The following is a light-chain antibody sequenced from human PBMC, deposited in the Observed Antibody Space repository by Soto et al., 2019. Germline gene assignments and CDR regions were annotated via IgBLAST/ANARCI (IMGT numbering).Light chain of an antibody. V-gene: IGKV1-27*01. CDR3: QKYNSAPQT. CDR1: QGINSY. J-gene: IGKJ4*01. Sequence: DIQMTQSPSSLSASVGDRVTITCRASQGINSYLAWYQQKPGKVPKLLIYAASTLQSGVPSRFSGSGSGTDFTLTISSLQPEDVATYYCQKYNSAPQTFGGGTKVEIK. CDR2: AAS.